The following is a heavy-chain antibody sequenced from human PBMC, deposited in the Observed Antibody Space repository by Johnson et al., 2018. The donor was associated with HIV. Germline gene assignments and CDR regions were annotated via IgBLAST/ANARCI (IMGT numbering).Heavy chain of an antibody. CDR1: GFTFSDYY. V-gene: IGHV3-11*01. Sequence: QVQLLESGGGLVKPGGSLRLSCAASGFTFSDYYMSWIRQAPGKGLEWVSYISSIGSTIYYADSVKGRFTISRDNAKNSLYLQMNSLRAEDTAVYYCARDRVGATPRTGYDAFDIWGQGTMVTVSS. CDR3: ARDRVGATPRTGYDAFDI. CDR2: ISSIGSTI. J-gene: IGHJ3*02. D-gene: IGHD1-26*01.